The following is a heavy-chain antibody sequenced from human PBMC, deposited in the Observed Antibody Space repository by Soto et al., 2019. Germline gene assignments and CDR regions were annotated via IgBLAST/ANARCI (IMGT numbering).Heavy chain of an antibody. J-gene: IGHJ5*02. D-gene: IGHD1-26*01. Sequence: SETLSLTCTVSGGSITSGDYYWSWIRQPPGKGLEWIGRIYTSGSTNYNPSLKSRVTMSVDTSKNQFSLKLSSVTAADTAVYYCARGMVGSYSNWFDPWGQGTLVTVSS. CDR3: ARGMVGSYSNWFDP. CDR1: GGSITSGDYY. CDR2: IYTSGST. V-gene: IGHV4-61*02.